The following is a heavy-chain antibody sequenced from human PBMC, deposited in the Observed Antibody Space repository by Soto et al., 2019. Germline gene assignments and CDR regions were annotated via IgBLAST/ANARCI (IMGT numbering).Heavy chain of an antibody. D-gene: IGHD4-17*01. J-gene: IGHJ4*02. V-gene: IGHV4-59*08. Sequence: QVQLQESGPGLVKPSETLSLTCTVSGGSISTYYWSWIRQPPGKGLEWIGWIYYSGSASSNPFLRSRVPMSVDTSTHQFSLKLRSVTATDTAMYFCARHIYGDHDYFDSWGQGTLVTAPS. CDR3: ARHIYGDHDYFDS. CDR2: IYYSGSA. CDR1: GGSISTYY.